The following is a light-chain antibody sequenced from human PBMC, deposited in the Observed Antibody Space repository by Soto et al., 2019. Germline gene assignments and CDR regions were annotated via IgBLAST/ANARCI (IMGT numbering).Light chain of an antibody. Sequence: QSALTQPPSASGSPGQSVTISCTGTSSDVGAYNYVSWYQQHPGKAPKLMIYEVSIRPSGVPDRFSGSKSGNTASLTVSGIQAEDEADYYCSSNADSNNYVFGTGTKVTVL. J-gene: IGLJ1*01. V-gene: IGLV2-8*01. CDR1: SSDVGAYNY. CDR3: SSNADSNNYV. CDR2: EVS.